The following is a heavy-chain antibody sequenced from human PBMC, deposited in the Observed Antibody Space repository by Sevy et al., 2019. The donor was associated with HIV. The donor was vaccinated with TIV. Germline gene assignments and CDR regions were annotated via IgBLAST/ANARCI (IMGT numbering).Heavy chain of an antibody. CDR2: ISSSGSTI. J-gene: IGHJ4*02. V-gene: IGHV3-11*01. CDR3: ARGLIAAAYYFDY. D-gene: IGHD6-13*01. Sequence: GGSLRLSCAASGFTFSDYYMSWIRQAPGKGLEWVSYISSSGSTIYYADSVKGRFTISRDNDKNSLYLQMNSLRAEDTAVYYCARGLIAAAYYFDYWGQGTLVTVSS. CDR1: GFTFSDYY.